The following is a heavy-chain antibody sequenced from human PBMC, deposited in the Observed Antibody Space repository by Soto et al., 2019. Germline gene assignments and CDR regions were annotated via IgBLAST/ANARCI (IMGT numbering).Heavy chain of an antibody. CDR2: IYYSGST. D-gene: IGHD3-9*01. V-gene: IGHV4-31*03. J-gene: IGHJ6*02. Sequence: PSETLSLTCTVSGGSISSGGYYWSWIRQHPGKGLEWIGYIYYSGSTYYNPSLKSRVTISVDTSKNQFSLKLSSVTAADTAVYYCARGRRYDILTRYYYCCMDVWGQGTTVTVSS. CDR3: ARGRRYDILTRYYYCCMDV. CDR1: GGSISSGGYY.